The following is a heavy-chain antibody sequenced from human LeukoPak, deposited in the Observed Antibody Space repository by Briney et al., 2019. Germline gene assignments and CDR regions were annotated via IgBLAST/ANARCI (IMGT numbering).Heavy chain of an antibody. CDR3: ASILGLQGTAAGTVSDY. Sequence: GRSLRLSCAASGFTFSSYAMHWVRQAPGKRLEWVAVISYDGSNKYYADSVKGRFTISRDNSKNTLYLQMNSLRAEDTAVYYCASILGLQGTAAGTVSDYWGQGTLVTVSS. CDR1: GFTFSSYA. CDR2: ISYDGSNK. D-gene: IGHD6-13*01. V-gene: IGHV3-30*04. J-gene: IGHJ4*02.